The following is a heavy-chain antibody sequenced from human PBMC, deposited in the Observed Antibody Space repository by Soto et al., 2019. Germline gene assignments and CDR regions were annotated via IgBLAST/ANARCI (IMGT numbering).Heavy chain of an antibody. V-gene: IGHV3-30*19. D-gene: IGHD3-16*01. J-gene: IGHJ1*01. CDR1: GFTFRSYV. Sequence: QVQLVESGGGVVQPGTSLRVSCVGSGFTFRSYVIHWVRQAPGKGLEWVALTSYEGSDKYYDDSVRGRFTISRDNSRNTVDLQMDSLRLEDTALYYFARWGTTGGLDVWGQGTLVSVSS. CDR2: TSYEGSDK. CDR3: ARWGTTGGLDV.